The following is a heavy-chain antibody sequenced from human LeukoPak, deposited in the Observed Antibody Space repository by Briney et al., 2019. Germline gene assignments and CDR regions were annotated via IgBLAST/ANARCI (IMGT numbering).Heavy chain of an antibody. CDR1: GFTFSNYW. CDR2: IKEDGSAK. J-gene: IGHJ4*02. CDR3: AKAPVTSCRGAYCYPFDS. D-gene: IGHD2-21*01. Sequence: GGSLRLSCAASGFTFSNYWMSWVRQAPGKGLEWVANIKEDGSAKYYVDSVKGRFTISRDNAKNSVYLQMNSLRAEDAAVYFCAKAPVTSCRGAYCYPFDSWGQGTLVTVSS. V-gene: IGHV3-7*03.